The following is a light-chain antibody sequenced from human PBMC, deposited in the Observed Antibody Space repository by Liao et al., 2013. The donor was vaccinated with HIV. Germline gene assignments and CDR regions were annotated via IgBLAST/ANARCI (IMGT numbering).Light chain of an antibody. CDR2: KDS. J-gene: IGLJ2*01. CDR1: ALPKLY. Sequence: SYELTQPPSVSVSPGQTARITCSGYALPKLYAYWYQQKPGQAPVMVIYKDSERPSGIPERFSGSSSGTTVTLTISGVQAEDETDYHCQSADSSGTHVVFGGGTKLSVL. CDR3: QSADSSGTHVV. V-gene: IGLV3-25*03.